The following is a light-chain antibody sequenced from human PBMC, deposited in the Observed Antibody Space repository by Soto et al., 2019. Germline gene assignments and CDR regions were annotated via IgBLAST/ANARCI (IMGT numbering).Light chain of an antibody. V-gene: IGKV3-15*01. Sequence: EFVLAQSPGTLSLSPGERATLSCRASQTVRNNYLAWYQQKPGQAPRLLIHGASTRATGIPARFSGSGSGTEFTLTISSLQSEDFAVYYCQHQSSWPRTFGQGTKVDI. J-gene: IGKJ1*01. CDR3: QHQSSWPRT. CDR1: QTVRNN. CDR2: GAS.